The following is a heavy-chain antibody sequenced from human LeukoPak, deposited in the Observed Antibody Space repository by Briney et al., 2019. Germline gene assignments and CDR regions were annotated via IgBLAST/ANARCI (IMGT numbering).Heavy chain of an antibody. Sequence: ASVKVSCKTSGNIFTGYYIHWVRQAPGQGLEWMGWINPNSGGTNYAQNFQGRVTMTRDTSISTAYMEVSRLRSDDTAVYYCAREDSSGYDYWGQGTLVTVSS. J-gene: IGHJ4*02. D-gene: IGHD3-22*01. CDR1: GNIFTGYY. V-gene: IGHV1-2*02. CDR3: AREDSSGYDY. CDR2: INPNSGGT.